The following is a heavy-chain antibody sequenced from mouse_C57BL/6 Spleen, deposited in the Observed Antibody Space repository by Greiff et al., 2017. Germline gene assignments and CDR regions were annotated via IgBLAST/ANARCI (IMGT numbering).Heavy chain of an antibody. V-gene: IGHV5-17*01. D-gene: IGHD3-1*01. Sequence: EVQVVESGGGLVKPGGSLKLSCAASGFTFSDYGMHWVRQAPEKGLEWVAYISSGSSTIYYADTVTGRFTISRDNAKNTLFLQMTSLRSEDTAMYYCARGARGYFDVWGTGTTVTVSS. J-gene: IGHJ1*03. CDR3: ARGARGYFDV. CDR1: GFTFSDYG. CDR2: ISSGSSTI.